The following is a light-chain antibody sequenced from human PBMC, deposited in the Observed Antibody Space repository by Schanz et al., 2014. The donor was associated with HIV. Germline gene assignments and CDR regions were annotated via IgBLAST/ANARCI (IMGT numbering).Light chain of an antibody. CDR1: SSDVGGYNY. V-gene: IGLV2-14*03. CDR2: DVS. J-gene: IGLJ3*02. CDR3: GSFTTRNIWV. Sequence: QSALTQPASVSGSPGQSIAISCTGTSSDVGGYNYVSWYQQLPGKAPKLIIYDVSNRPSGVSFRFSGSKSGNTASLTISGLQAEDEADYYCGSFTTRNIWVFGGGTMLTVL.